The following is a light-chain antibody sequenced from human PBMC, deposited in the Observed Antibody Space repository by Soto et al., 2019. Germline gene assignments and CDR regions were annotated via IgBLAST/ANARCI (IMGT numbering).Light chain of an antibody. V-gene: IGLV2-8*01. J-gene: IGLJ2*01. CDR3: SSYAGSNNFGV. Sequence: QSVLTQPPSVSGSPGQSVTISCTGTSSDVGDYNYVSWYQHQPDKAPKLMIYEVTKRPSGVHERFSGSKSGNTASLTVSGRQAEDEADYYCSSYAGSNNFGVFGGGTKLTVL. CDR1: SSDVGDYNY. CDR2: EVT.